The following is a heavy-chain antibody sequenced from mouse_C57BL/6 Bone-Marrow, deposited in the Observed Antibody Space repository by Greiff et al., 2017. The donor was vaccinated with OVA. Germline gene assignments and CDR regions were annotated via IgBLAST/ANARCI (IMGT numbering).Heavy chain of an antibody. CDR1: GYAFTNYL. Sequence: QVHVKQSGAELVRPGTSVKVSCKASGYAFTNYLIEWVKQRPGQGLEWIGVINPGSGGTNYNEKFKGKATLTADKSSSTAYMQLSSLTSEDSAVYFCARDYDYGLYYFDYWGQGTTLTVSS. D-gene: IGHD2-4*01. J-gene: IGHJ2*01. CDR2: INPGSGGT. V-gene: IGHV1-54*01. CDR3: ARDYDYGLYYFDY.